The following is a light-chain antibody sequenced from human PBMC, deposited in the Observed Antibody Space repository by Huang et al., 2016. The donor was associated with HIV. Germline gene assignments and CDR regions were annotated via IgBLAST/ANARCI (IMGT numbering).Light chain of an antibody. J-gene: IGKJ1*01. Sequence: EIVMTQSPCTLYLYPGERSTLSCRPSQSVISNLACYQHKPGQTPRLLIYGASTRATSVPARFSGSGSGTEFVPSISSLQSDEFVVYYCQQYQDWPRTFGQGTKVHIK. CDR2: GAS. CDR1: QSVISN. CDR3: QQYQDWPRT. V-gene: IGKV3-15*01.